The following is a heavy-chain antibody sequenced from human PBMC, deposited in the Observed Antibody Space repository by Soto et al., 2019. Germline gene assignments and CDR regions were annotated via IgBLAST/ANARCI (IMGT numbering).Heavy chain of an antibody. CDR2: IIPIFGTA. D-gene: IGHD1-26*01. CDR1: GGTFSSYA. Sequence: SVKVSCKASGGTFSSYAISWVRQAPGQGLEWMGGIIPIFGTANYAQKFQGRVTITADESTSTAYMELSSLRSEDTAVYYCARGQWELRADYHYYGMDVWGQGTTVTVSS. CDR3: ARGQWELRADYHYYGMDV. V-gene: IGHV1-69*13. J-gene: IGHJ6*02.